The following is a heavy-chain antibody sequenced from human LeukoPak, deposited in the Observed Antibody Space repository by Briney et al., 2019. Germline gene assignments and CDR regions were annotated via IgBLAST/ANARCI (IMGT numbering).Heavy chain of an antibody. J-gene: IGHJ4*02. D-gene: IGHD3-22*01. CDR2: ISYDGSNK. CDR1: GFTFSSYA. CDR3: ARGGTGHYYDSSGYYLDY. Sequence: PGGSLRLSCAASGFTFSSYAMHWVRQAPGKGLEWVAVISYDGSNKYYADSVKGRFTISRDNSKNTLYLQMNSLRAEDTAVYYCARGGTGHYYDSSGYYLDYWGQGTLVTVSS. V-gene: IGHV3-30-3*01.